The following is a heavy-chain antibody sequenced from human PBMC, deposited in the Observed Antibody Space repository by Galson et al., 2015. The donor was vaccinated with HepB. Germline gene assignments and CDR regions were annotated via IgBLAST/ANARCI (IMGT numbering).Heavy chain of an antibody. J-gene: IGHJ4*02. V-gene: IGHV3-74*03. CDR3: VRMEPEECVTDH. Sequence: SLRLSCAASGFTFNVYWIHWVRQAPGKGLVWLSRTNTGGVTVYADFVKGRFTVSRDNAGNTIYLQMNSLRAKDTALYYCVRMEPEECVTDHWGQGTQVTVAS. CDR2: TNTGGVT. D-gene: IGHD1-26*01. CDR1: GFTFNVYW.